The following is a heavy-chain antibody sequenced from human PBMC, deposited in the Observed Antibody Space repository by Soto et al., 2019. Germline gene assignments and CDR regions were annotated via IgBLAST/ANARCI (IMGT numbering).Heavy chain of an antibody. V-gene: IGHV3-30*18. J-gene: IGHJ4*02. CDR2: ISYDGSNK. CDR1: GFTFSSYG. CDR3: AKGPYDSSGYYQGVDY. D-gene: IGHD3-22*01. Sequence: GGSLRFSCAASGFTFSSYGMHWVRQAPGKGLEWVAVISYDGSNKYYADSVKGRFTISRDNSKNTLYLQMNSLRAEDTAVYYCAKGPYDSSGYYQGVDYWGQGTLVTVSS.